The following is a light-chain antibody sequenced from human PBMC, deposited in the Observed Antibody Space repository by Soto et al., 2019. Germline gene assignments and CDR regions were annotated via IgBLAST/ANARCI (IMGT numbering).Light chain of an antibody. CDR3: QQSFSFPAT. CDR2: AAS. V-gene: IGKV1-39*01. CDR1: QTISGY. J-gene: IGKJ4*01. Sequence: DIQMTQSPSSLSASVGDRVTITCRASQTISGYLNWYQQKPGKAPELLIYAASYLGNGVPSRFSGSGSGTYFTLTISSLQPEDFVTYFCQQSFSFPATFGGGTKVDIK.